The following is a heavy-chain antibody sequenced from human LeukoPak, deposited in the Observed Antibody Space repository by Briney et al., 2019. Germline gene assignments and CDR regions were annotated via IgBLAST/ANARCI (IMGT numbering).Heavy chain of an antibody. J-gene: IGHJ4*02. Sequence: PGGSLRLSCAASGFTFTNYGMNWVRQAPGKGLEWVSTISASGDITYYADSVKGRFTISRDNSKNTLYLQMDSLRDEDTAVYYCARALFGSSWYSAYWGQGTLVTVSS. D-gene: IGHD6-13*01. CDR1: GFTFTNYG. CDR3: ARALFGSSWYSAY. V-gene: IGHV3-23*01. CDR2: ISASGDIT.